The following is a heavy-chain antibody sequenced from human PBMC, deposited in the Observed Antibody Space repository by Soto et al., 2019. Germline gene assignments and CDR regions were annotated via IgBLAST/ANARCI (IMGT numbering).Heavy chain of an antibody. CDR2: IRSKAYGGTT. Sequence: GGSLRLSCTASGFTFGDYAMSWFRQAPGKGLEWVGFIRSKAYGGTTEYAASVKGRFTISRDDSKSIAYLQMNSLKTEDTAVYYCTRDSRNVDIVATIDYWGQGTLVTVSS. CDR3: TRDSRNVDIVATIDY. D-gene: IGHD5-12*01. J-gene: IGHJ4*02. V-gene: IGHV3-49*03. CDR1: GFTFGDYA.